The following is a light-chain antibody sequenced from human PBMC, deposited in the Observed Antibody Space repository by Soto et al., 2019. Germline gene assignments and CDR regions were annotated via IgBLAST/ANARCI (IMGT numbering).Light chain of an antibody. CDR2: DVT. Sequence: QSVLTQPRSVSGSPGQSVTISCTGTSSDVGGYNYVSWYQQNPGKAPKLMIHDVTKRPSGVPDRFSGSKSGNTASLTISGLQAEDEADYYCSSYTSRTNYVFGTGTKVTVL. CDR3: SSYTSRTNYV. V-gene: IGLV2-11*01. J-gene: IGLJ1*01. CDR1: SSDVGGYNY.